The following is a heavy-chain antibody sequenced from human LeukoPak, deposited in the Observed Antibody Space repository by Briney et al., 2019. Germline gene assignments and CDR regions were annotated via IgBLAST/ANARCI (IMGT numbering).Heavy chain of an antibody. D-gene: IGHD3-10*01. CDR1: GFTFDDYA. CDR3: AKDSRGTMVRGVIQH. CDR2: ISWNSGSI. J-gene: IGHJ1*01. V-gene: IGHV3-9*01. Sequence: GGSLRLSCAASGFTFDDYAMHWVRQAPGKGLEWVSGISWNSGSIGYADSVKGRFIISRDNAKNSLYLQMNSLRAEDTALYYCAKDSRGTMVRGVIQHWGQGTLVTVSS.